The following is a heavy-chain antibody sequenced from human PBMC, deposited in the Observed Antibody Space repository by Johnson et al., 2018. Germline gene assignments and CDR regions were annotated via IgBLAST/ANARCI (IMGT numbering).Heavy chain of an antibody. CDR2: IKEEGSEK. CDR1: GFTVSSNY. D-gene: IGHD6-19*01. CDR3: ARDAGSGWGEYFQH. V-gene: IGHV3-7*01. J-gene: IGHJ1*01. Sequence: VQLVQCGGGLIQPGGSLRLSCAASGFTVSSNYMSWVRQAPGKGLEWVANIKEEGSEKYYVDSVKGRFTISRDNAKNPLYVQMNSLRAEDTAVYYWARDAGSGWGEYFQHWGQGTLVTVSS.